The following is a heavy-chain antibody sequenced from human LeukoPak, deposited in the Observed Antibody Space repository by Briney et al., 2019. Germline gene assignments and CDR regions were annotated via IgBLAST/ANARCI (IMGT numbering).Heavy chain of an antibody. Sequence: GGSLRLSCAASGFTFSNYAMSWVRQAPGKGLEWVSAISGSGGSTYCADSVKGRFTISRDNSKTTLFLHMNGLRAEDTAVYYCAKDPDCTSGVCYTFFDYWGQGTLVTVSS. D-gene: IGHD2-8*01. CDR3: AKDPDCTSGVCYTFFDY. CDR2: ISGSGGST. J-gene: IGHJ4*02. V-gene: IGHV3-23*01. CDR1: GFTFSNYA.